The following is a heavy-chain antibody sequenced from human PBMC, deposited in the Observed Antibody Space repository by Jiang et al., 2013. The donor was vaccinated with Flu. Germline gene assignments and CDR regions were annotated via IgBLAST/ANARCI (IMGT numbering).Heavy chain of an antibody. CDR3: ARDQEKQWLVSDY. D-gene: IGHD6-19*01. V-gene: IGHV3-21*01. CDR2: ISSSSSYI. Sequence: WVSSISSSSSYIXYADSVKGRFTISRDNAKNSLYLQMNSLRAEDTAVYYCARDQEKQWLVSDYWGQGTLVTVSS. J-gene: IGHJ4*02.